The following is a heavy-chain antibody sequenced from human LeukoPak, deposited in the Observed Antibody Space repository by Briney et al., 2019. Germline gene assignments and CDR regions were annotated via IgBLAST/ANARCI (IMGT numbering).Heavy chain of an antibody. Sequence: SETLSLTCTVSGGSISSYYWSWIRQPAGKGLEWIGRIYTSGSTNYNPSLKSRVPISVDKSKNQFSLKLSSVTAADTAVYYCAVMDYYYYMDVWGKGTTVTVSS. CDR3: AVMDYYYYMDV. J-gene: IGHJ6*03. D-gene: IGHD2-21*01. CDR2: IYTSGST. CDR1: GGSISSYY. V-gene: IGHV4-4*07.